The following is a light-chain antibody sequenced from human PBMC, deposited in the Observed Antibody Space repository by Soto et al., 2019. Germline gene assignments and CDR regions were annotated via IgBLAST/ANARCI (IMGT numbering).Light chain of an antibody. Sequence: EIVLTQSPATLSLSPGERATLSCRASQSVSSYLAWYQQKPGQAPRLLIYDASNRATGIPARFSGSGSGTDFTLTISSLEPEDFAVYYCQQRSNWPPRTFCGGTKVEIK. CDR1: QSVSSY. J-gene: IGKJ4*01. CDR3: QQRSNWPPRT. V-gene: IGKV3-11*01. CDR2: DAS.